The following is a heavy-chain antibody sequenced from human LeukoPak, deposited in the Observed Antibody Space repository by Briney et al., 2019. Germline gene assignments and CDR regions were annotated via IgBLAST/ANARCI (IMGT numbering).Heavy chain of an antibody. D-gene: IGHD5-12*01. CDR3: ARAINSGCAQRYYYYGMDI. V-gene: IGHV3-48*02. Sequence: GGSLRLSCAASAFTFSIYSMNWVRQAPGKGLEWVSYISSSSSTIYYADSVKGRFTISRDNAKNSLYLQMNSLRDEDTAVYYCARAINSGCAQRYYYYGMDIWGQGTTVTVSS. J-gene: IGHJ6*02. CDR2: ISSSSSTI. CDR1: AFTFSIYS.